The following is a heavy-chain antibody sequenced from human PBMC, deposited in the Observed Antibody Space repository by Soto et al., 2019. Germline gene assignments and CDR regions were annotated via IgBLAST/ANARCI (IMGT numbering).Heavy chain of an antibody. CDR2: IRNKANSYTT. CDR3: ATGSGADYRFDI. V-gene: IGHV3-72*01. Sequence: EVQLVESGGGLVQPGGSLRLSCAVSGFTFSDHYMDWVRQAPGKGLEWVGHIRNKANSYTTEYAASVRGRFTISRDDSKSSLYLHMNSLITEDTAVDYCATGSGADYRFDIWGQGTMVTVSS. CDR1: GFTFSDHY. J-gene: IGHJ3*02. D-gene: IGHD3-3*01.